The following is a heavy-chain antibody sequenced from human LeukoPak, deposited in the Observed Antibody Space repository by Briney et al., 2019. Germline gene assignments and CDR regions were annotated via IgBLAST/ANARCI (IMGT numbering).Heavy chain of an antibody. CDR2: ISSSSSYI. CDR1: GFTFGSYS. V-gene: IGHV3-21*01. J-gene: IGHJ4*02. D-gene: IGHD3-22*01. CDR3: AREGHYFDSSGYYYYFDY. Sequence: KPGGSLRLSCAASGFTFGSYSMNWVRQAPGKGLEWVSSISSSSSYIYYADSVKGRFTISRDNAKNSLYLQMNSLRAEDTAVYYCAREGHYFDSSGYYYYFDYWGQGTLVTVSS.